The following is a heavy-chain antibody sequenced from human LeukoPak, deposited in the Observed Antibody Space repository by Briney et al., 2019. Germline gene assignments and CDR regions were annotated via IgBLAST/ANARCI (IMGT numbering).Heavy chain of an antibody. CDR2: ISSNGGSK. D-gene: IGHD3-22*01. V-gene: IGHV3-64*01. J-gene: IGHJ2*01. CDR1: GFTFRSHA. Sequence: GGSLRLSCAASGFTFRSHAMHWVRQAPGKGLEYVSAISSNGGSKYYAYSVKGRFTISRDNSKNTLYLQMGSLRAEDMAVYYCARDGYYDSSGHYFDCYFDLWGRGTLVTVSS. CDR3: ARDGYYDSSGHYFDCYFDL.